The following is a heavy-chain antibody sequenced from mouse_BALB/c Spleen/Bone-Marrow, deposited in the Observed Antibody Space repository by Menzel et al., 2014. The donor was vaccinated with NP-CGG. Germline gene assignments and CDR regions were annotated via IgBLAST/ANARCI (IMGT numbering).Heavy chain of an antibody. CDR2: IYPGNSDT. J-gene: IGHJ4*01. V-gene: IGHV1-5*01. Sequence: VQLKESGTVLARPGASVKMSCKASGYTFTIYWMHWVKQRPGQGLEWIGTIYPGNSDTNYNQKFKGKAKLTAVTSTSTAYMELSSLTNEDSAAYYGTRLAGFYYGMDYWGQGTSVTVSS. CDR1: GYTFTIYW. CDR3: TRLAGFYYGMDY.